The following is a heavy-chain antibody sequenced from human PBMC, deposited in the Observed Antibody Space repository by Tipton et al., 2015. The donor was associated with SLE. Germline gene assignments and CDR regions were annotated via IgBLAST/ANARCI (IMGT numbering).Heavy chain of an antibody. D-gene: IGHD4-17*01. CDR1: GFTFSSYA. CDR3: ARGEYGDPLGVLDY. CDR2: INSNGGST. J-gene: IGHJ4*02. V-gene: IGHV3-64*01. Sequence: SLRLSCAASGFTFSSYAMHWVRQAPGKGLEYVSAINSNGGSTYYANSVKGRFTISRDNSKNTLDLQMGSLRAEDKAVYYSARGEYGDPLGVLDYWGQGTLVTVSS.